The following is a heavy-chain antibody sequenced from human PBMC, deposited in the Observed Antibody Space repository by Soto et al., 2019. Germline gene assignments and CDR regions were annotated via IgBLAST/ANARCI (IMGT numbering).Heavy chain of an antibody. J-gene: IGHJ4*02. V-gene: IGHV3-23*01. Sequence: EVQLLESGGGLVQPGGSLTLSCVASGFTFSNYAMSWVRQAPGKGLEWVSAISDSDGSTYYADSVKGRFTISRDNSKNTLYLQMNSLRAEDTAVYYCAKDSRVTMVRGVIIPPGYWGQGTLVTVSS. CDR1: GFTFSNYA. CDR2: ISDSDGST. CDR3: AKDSRVTMVRGVIIPPGY. D-gene: IGHD3-10*01.